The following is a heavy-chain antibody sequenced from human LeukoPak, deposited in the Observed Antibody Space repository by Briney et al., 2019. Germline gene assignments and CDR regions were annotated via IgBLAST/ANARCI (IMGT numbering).Heavy chain of an antibody. D-gene: IGHD4-11*01. CDR2: ISAYGGNT. V-gene: IGHV1-18*04. Sequence: ASVKVSCKSSGYTFTSNGNSWGREAPGQGLGWMGWISAYGGNTNYAPKLEGRVTMTTNPSTSTAYMELRSLRSDETAAYYCARVGVTSGDFDYWGQGTLVTVSS. J-gene: IGHJ4*02. CDR1: GYTFTSNG. CDR3: ARVGVTSGDFDY.